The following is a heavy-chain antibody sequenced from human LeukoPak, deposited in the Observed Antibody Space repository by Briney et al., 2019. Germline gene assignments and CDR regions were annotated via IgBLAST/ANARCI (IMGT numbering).Heavy chain of an antibody. D-gene: IGHD1/OR15-1a*01. CDR3: ARDSGGGTYYFDY. V-gene: IGHV1-46*01. Sequence: ASVKVSCKASGYTFTSYYIHCVRQTPGQGLEWKGIIDANSGSTTNAQRFQGRITMTRDASTSTVDLELSSLRSEDTSVYESARDSGGGTYYFDYCGQGTVVTVSS. CDR2: IDANSGST. CDR1: GYTFTSYY. J-gene: IGHJ4*02.